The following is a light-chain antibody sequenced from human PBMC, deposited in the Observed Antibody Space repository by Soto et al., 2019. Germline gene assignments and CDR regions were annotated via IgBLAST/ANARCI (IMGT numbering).Light chain of an antibody. CDR2: GAS. V-gene: IGKV3-20*01. Sequence: EIVLTQSPGTLSLSPGERATLSCRASQSVSSSYLAWYQQKPGQAPRLLIYGASSRATGIPDRFSGSGSGTDFTLTISSLEPEDSAAYYCQQYGRTFGQGTKVEIK. J-gene: IGKJ1*01. CDR3: QQYGRT. CDR1: QSVSSSY.